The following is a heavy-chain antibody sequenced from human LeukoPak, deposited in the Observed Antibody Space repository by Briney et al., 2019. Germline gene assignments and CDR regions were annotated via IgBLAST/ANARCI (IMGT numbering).Heavy chain of an antibody. Sequence: GASVKVSCKASGYTFTNYFLHWVRQAPGQGLESMGWFNPNTGATNYPQKFQGRVTMTRDTSISTAYMELSRLISDDTAVYYCARDRGGYSYTYYFDYWGQGTLVTVSS. CDR3: ARDRGGYSYTYYFDY. D-gene: IGHD5-18*01. CDR1: GYTFTNYF. J-gene: IGHJ4*02. CDR2: FNPNTGAT. V-gene: IGHV1-2*02.